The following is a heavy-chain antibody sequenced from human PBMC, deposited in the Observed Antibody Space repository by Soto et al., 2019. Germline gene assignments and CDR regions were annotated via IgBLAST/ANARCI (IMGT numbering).Heavy chain of an antibody. V-gene: IGHV4-34*01. CDR1: GGSFSGYY. Sequence: PSETLSLTCAVYGGSFSGYYWSWIRQPPGKGLEWIGEINHSGSTNYNPSLKSRVTISVDTSKNQFSLKLSSVTAADTAVYYCASRRARDYYYYYYGMDVWGQGTTVTVS. CDR3: ASRRARDYYYYYYGMDV. CDR2: INHSGST. J-gene: IGHJ6*02. D-gene: IGHD3-10*01.